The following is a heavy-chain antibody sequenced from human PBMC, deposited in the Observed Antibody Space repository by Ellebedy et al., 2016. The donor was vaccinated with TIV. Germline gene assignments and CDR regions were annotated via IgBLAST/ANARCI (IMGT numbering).Heavy chain of an antibody. V-gene: IGHV3-21*01. CDR3: ARGSSSWYHIFDY. CDR2: ISSSSSYI. Sequence: GESLKISCAASGFTFSSYSMNWVRQAPGKGLEWVSSISSSSSYIYYADSVKGRFTIFRDNAKNSLYLQMNSLRAEDTAVYYCARGSSSWYHIFDYWGQGTLVTVSS. J-gene: IGHJ4*02. CDR1: GFTFSSYS. D-gene: IGHD6-13*01.